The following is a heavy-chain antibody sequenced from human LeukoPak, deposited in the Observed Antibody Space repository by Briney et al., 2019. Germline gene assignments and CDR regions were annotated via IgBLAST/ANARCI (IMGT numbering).Heavy chain of an antibody. CDR2: VSASGGST. Sequence: PGGSLRLSCAASGFIFRNHAMNWVRQAPGQGLEWVSGVSASGGSTFNTDSVKGRFSISRDNSKNTLYLEMNSLRPEDTALYYCAKSLGNQGVIDYWGQGTLVTVPS. CDR1: GFIFRNHA. D-gene: IGHD3-10*01. V-gene: IGHV3-23*01. J-gene: IGHJ4*02. CDR3: AKSLGNQGVIDY.